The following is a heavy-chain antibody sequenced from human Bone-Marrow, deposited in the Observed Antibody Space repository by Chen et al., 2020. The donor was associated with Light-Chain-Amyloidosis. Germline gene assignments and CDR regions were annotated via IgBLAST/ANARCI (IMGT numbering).Heavy chain of an antibody. CDR2: IDPDDSDA. V-gene: IGHV5-51*01. CDR3: ARRRDGYNFDY. D-gene: IGHD5-12*01. CDR1: GYTFPNYW. Sequence: EVQLAQSGPEVKKPGESLKISCKGPGYTFPNYWIAWVRQMPGKGLEWMGVIDPDDSDARYSPSFEGQVTISADKSITTAYLQWRSLKASDTAMYYCARRRDGYNFDYWGQGTLVTVSS. J-gene: IGHJ4*02.